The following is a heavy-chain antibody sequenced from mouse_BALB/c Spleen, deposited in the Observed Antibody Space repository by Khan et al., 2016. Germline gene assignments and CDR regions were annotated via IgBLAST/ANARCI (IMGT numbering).Heavy chain of an antibody. CDR2: INTETGEP. D-gene: IGHD2-14*01. CDR1: GYTFTDYS. CDR3: AKAYYRYPDY. J-gene: IGHJ2*01. V-gene: IGHV9-2-1*01. Sequence: QIQLVQSGPELKKPGETVKISCKASGYTFTDYSMHWVKQAPGKGLKWMGWINTETGEPTYADDFKGRFAFSLETSASTAYLQINNLKNEDTATYFCAKAYYRYPDYWGQGTTLTVSS.